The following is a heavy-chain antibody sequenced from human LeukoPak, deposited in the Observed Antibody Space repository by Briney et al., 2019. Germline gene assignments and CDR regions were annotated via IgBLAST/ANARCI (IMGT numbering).Heavy chain of an antibody. J-gene: IGHJ4*02. D-gene: IGHD6-13*01. V-gene: IGHV1-3*01. CDR1: GYTFTSYA. Sequence: ASVKVSCKASGYTFTSYAMHWVRQAPGQRLEWMGWINAGNGNTKYSQKFQGRVTITRDTSASTAYMDLRSLRSEDTAVYYCATGPSQELVHFDYWGQGTLVTVSS. CDR3: ATGPSQELVHFDY. CDR2: INAGNGNT.